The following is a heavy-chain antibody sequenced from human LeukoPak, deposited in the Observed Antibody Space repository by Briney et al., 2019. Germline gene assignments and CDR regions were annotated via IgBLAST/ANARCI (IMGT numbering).Heavy chain of an antibody. CDR3: ASRKLGNDY. V-gene: IGHV4-59*01. Sequence: SETLSLTCTVSGGSISNYHWTWIRQSPGKTLEWIGCSHKSGSTHYNPSLRSRVTISADTSKNQFSLKLSSVTAADTAVYYCASRKLGNDYWGQGTLVTVSS. J-gene: IGHJ4*02. CDR2: SHKSGST. D-gene: IGHD7-27*01. CDR1: GGSISNYH.